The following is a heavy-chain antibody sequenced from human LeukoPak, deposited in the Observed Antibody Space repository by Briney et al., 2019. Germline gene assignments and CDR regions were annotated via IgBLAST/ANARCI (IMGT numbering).Heavy chain of an antibody. J-gene: IGHJ5*02. CDR3: ARHEGDSSSWYNWFDP. CDR1: GCSFISYW. CDR2: IYPGDSDT. D-gene: IGHD6-13*01. Sequence: GESLKISCKGSGCSFISYWIGWVRQMPGKGLEWMGIIYPGDSDTRYSPSFQGQVTISADKSISTAYLQWSSLKASDTAMYYCARHEGDSSSWYNWFDPWGQGTLVTVSS. V-gene: IGHV5-51*01.